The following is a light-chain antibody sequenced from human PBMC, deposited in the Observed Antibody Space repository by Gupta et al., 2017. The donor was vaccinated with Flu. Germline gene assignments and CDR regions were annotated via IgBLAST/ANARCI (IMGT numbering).Light chain of an antibody. CDR2: DDS. J-gene: IGLJ3*02. V-gene: IGLV3-21*02. CDR3: QLGDRSSDNWV. CDR1: RVATKS. Sequence: SFVLPQPPSVSVAPGQTARLTCGGNRVATKSVHWYHREPGQAPVLVVYDDSHRRSGIPERFSGSKYGNTATVTISSVEAGDEADYFCQLGDRSSDNWVFGGGTKLTVL.